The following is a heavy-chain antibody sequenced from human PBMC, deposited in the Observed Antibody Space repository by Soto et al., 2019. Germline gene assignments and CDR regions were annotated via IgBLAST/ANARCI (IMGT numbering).Heavy chain of an antibody. CDR3: AKGPRRITMIVVVTPSVDY. V-gene: IGHV3-30*18. J-gene: IGHJ4*02. CDR1: GFTFSSYG. Sequence: GGSLRLSCAASGFTFSSYGMHWVRQAPGKGLEWVAVISYDGSNKYYADSVKSRFTISRDNSKNTLYLQMNSLRAEDTAVYYCAKGPRRITMIVVVTPSVDYWGQGTLVTVSS. CDR2: ISYDGSNK. D-gene: IGHD3-22*01.